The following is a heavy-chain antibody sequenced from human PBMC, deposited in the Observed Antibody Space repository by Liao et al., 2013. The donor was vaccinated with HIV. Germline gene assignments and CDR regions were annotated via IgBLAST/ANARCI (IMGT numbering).Heavy chain of an antibody. D-gene: IGHD1-26*01. V-gene: IGHV4-61*02. J-gene: IGHJ5*02. CDR3: ARDSGSLGFDP. CDR2: IYTSGST. CDR1: GGSISSGSYY. Sequence: QVQLQESGPGLVKPSQTLSLTCTVSGGSISSGSYYWSWIRQPAGKGLEWIGRIYTSGSTNYNPSLKSRVTMSVDTSKNQFSLKLSSVTAADTAVYYCARDSGSLGFDPWGQGTLVTVSS.